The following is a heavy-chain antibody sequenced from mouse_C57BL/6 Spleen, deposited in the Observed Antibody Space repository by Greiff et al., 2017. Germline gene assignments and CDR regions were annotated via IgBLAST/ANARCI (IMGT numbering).Heavy chain of an antibody. D-gene: IGHD1-1*01. J-gene: IGHJ1*03. CDR2: IRSKSNNYAT. V-gene: IGHV10-1*01. CDR1: GFSFNTYA. CDR3: VRSDYYGSWYFDV. Sequence: EVHLVESGGGLVQPKGSLKLSCAASGFSFNTYAMNWVRQAPGKGLEWVARIRSKSNNYATYYADSVKDRFTISRDDSESMLYLQMNNLKTEDTAMYYCVRSDYYGSWYFDVWGTGTTVTVSS.